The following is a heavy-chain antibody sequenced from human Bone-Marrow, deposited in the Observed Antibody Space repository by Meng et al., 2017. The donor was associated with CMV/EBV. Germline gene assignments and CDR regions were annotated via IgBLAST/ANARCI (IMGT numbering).Heavy chain of an antibody. V-gene: IGHV4-39*07. CDR3: ARDDVGPTGQY. J-gene: IGHJ4*02. Sequence: SETLSLTCTVSGGSISSSSYYWGWIRQPPGKGLEWIGSIYYSGSTYYNPSLKSRVTISVDTSKNQFSLKLSSVTAADTAVYYCARDDVGPTGQYCGQGTLVTVSS. CDR1: GGSISSSSYY. CDR2: IYYSGST. D-gene: IGHD2-8*02.